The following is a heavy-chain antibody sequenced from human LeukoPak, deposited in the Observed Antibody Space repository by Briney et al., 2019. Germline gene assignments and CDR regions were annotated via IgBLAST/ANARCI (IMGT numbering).Heavy chain of an antibody. CDR3: AKDQRVGAVAGSNWFDP. CDR2: ITSSSHYI. J-gene: IGHJ5*02. D-gene: IGHD6-19*01. Sequence: PGGSLRLSCAASGFTFNIYSMNWVRQAPGKGLEWVSRITSSSHYIYYADSVKGRFAISRDNAKNSLYLDMSSLRADDTAVYYCAKDQRVGAVAGSNWFDPWGQGTLVTVSS. V-gene: IGHV3-21*01. CDR1: GFTFNIYS.